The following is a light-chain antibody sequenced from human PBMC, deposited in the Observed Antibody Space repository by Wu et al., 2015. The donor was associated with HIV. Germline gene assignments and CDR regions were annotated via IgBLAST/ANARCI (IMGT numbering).Light chain of an antibody. CDR3: QQRSNWPPET. CDR2: DAS. V-gene: IGKV3-11*01. CDR1: QSISNY. J-gene: IGKJ2*01. Sequence: EIVLTQSPATLSSSPGESATLSCRASQSISNYLAWYQQKPGQAPRLLIYDASKRAIGIPARFSGSGSGTDFTLTISSLEPEDFAVYYCQQRSNWPPETFGPGTKLDIK.